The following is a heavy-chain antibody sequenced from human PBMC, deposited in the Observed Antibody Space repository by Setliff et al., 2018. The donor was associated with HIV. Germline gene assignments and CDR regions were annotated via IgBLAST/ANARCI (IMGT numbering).Heavy chain of an antibody. CDR3: ARDRGYPDSFNI. CDR1: GFTFSTYG. CDR2: ISSSGFPI. J-gene: IGHJ3*02. V-gene: IGHV3-48*01. Sequence: SLRLSCEASGFTFSTYGMNWVRHAPGKGLEWVAQISSSGFPIYYADSVRGRFTASRDNGKNSLFLQMNSLRAEDTAVYYCARDRGYPDSFNIWGQGTVVTVSS. D-gene: IGHD3-10*01.